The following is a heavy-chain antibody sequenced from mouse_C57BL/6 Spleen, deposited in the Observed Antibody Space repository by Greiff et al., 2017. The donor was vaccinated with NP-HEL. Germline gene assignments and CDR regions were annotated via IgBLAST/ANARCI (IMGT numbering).Heavy chain of an antibody. V-gene: IGHV1-69*01. Sequence: VQLQQSGAELVMPGASVKLSCKASGYTFTSYWMHWVKQRPGQGLEWIGEIDPSDSYTNYNQKFKGKSTLTVDKSSSTAYMQLSSLTSEDSAVYYCARGNLDGYFDVWGTGTTVTVPS. CDR3: ARGNLDGYFDV. CDR1: GYTFTSYW. J-gene: IGHJ1*03. CDR2: IDPSDSYT.